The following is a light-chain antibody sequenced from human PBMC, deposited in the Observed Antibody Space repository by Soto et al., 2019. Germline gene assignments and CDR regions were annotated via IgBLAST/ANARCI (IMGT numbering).Light chain of an antibody. Sequence: DIQMTHSPSSVSASVGDRVTVTCRASQSIGSWLAWYQQKPGKAPKLLIYDASSLQSGVPSRFSGSGSVTDFTLTISSLQPEDSATYYCQQANSFPLTFGGGTKVEIK. V-gene: IGKV1-12*01. CDR3: QQANSFPLT. J-gene: IGKJ4*01. CDR1: QSIGSW. CDR2: DAS.